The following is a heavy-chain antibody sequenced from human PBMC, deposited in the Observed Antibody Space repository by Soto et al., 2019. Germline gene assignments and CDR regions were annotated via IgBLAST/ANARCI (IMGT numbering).Heavy chain of an antibody. D-gene: IGHD5-18*01. V-gene: IGHV5-10-1*01. Sequence: GESLKISCKGSGYSFTGYWISWVRQMPGKGLEWMGRIDPSDSYTNYSPSFQGHVTISADKSISTAYLQWSSLKASDTAMYYCARHALYTAKDSDYYYYGMDVWGQGTTVTVSS. J-gene: IGHJ6*02. CDR2: IDPSDSYT. CDR1: GYSFTGYW. CDR3: ARHALYTAKDSDYYYYGMDV.